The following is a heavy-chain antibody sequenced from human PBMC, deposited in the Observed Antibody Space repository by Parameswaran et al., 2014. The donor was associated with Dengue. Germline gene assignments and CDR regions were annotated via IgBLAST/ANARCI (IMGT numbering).Heavy chain of an antibody. CDR3: ARGIVVVVAATTYYYYGMDV. V-gene: IGHV3-30-3*01. J-gene: IGHJ6*02. CDR2: ISYDGSNK. Sequence: WIRQPPGKGLEWVAVISYDGSNKYYADSVKGRFTISRDNSKNTLYLQMNSLRAEDTAVYYCARGIVVVVAATTYYYYGMDVWGQGTTVTVSS. D-gene: IGHD2-15*01.